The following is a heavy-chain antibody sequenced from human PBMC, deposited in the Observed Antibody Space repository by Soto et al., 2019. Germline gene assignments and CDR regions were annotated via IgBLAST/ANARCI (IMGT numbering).Heavy chain of an antibody. CDR2: IYYSGST. Sequence: QLQLQESGPGLVKPSETLSLTCTVSGGSISSSSYYWGWIRQPPGKGLEWIGSIYYSGSTYYNPSLKSRVTISVDTSKNQFSLKLSSVTATDTAVYYCARETYSGGSFDYWGQGTLVTVSS. CDR3: ARETYSGGSFDY. J-gene: IGHJ4*02. V-gene: IGHV4-39*02. D-gene: IGHD6-25*01. CDR1: GGSISSSSYY.